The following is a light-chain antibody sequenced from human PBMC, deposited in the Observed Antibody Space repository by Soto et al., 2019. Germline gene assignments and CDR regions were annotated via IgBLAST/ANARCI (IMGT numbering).Light chain of an antibody. CDR3: QQYGSSPRT. J-gene: IGKJ5*01. V-gene: IGKV3-20*01. Sequence: EIVLTHSPGTLSFSPGERATLSCTASQSVSSSFLAWYQQKVGQAPRLLIYGASSRATGIPDRFSGSGSGTDFTLTISRLEPEDFAVYYCQQYGSSPRTFGQGTRLEIK. CDR2: GAS. CDR1: QSVSSSF.